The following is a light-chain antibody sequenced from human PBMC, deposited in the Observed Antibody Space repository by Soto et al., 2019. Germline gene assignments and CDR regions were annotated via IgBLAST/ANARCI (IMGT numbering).Light chain of an antibody. J-gene: IGKJ4*01. CDR1: QSFSSN. V-gene: IGKV3-15*01. CDR2: GTS. Sequence: EIVLTQSPATLSLSPWERATLSCRASQSFSSNVAWYQQKPGQAPRLLIYGTSTRVTGIPARFSGSGSGTEFTLTISSLQSEDFAVYYCQQRHNWPLTFGGGTKVDIK. CDR3: QQRHNWPLT.